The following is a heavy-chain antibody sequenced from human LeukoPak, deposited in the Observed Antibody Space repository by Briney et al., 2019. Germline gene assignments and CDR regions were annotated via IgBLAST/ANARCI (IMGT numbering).Heavy chain of an antibody. V-gene: IGHV2-5*02. CDR2: LYWDDDK. CDR3: AHRRSITRSFDY. J-gene: IGHJ4*02. CDR1: GLSLSTNEVA. D-gene: IGHD4-11*01. Sequence: SGPTLVNPTQTLTLTCTFSGLSLSTNEVAVGWIRQPPGEALEWLALLYWDDDKRYSPSLKSRLTITKDTSKNQVVLIMTNMDPVDTGTYYRAHRRSITRSFDYWGQGTLVTVSS.